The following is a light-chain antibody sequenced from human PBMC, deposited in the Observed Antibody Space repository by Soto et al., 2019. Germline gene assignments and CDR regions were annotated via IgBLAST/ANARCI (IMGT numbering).Light chain of an antibody. CDR3: QQYGGSPLIT. V-gene: IGKV3-20*01. J-gene: IGKJ5*01. Sequence: EIGLSQSPGTLSLKQGERATLSCRASERLSSVYLAWYQQRPGQPPRLLIYGASNRATGIPDRFSGSGSGTDFTLIINRLEPEDVAIYYCQQYGGSPLITFGQVRRPAIK. CDR1: ERLSSVY. CDR2: GAS.